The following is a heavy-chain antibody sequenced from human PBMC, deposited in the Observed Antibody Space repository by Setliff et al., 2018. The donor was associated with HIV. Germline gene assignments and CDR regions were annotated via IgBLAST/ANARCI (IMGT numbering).Heavy chain of an antibody. J-gene: IGHJ6*02. CDR3: AREGVREPPSNTLYYGMDV. CDR2: ISTYNGQR. D-gene: IGHD3-10*01. Sequence: ASVKVSCKSSGYTFSQYGIRWVRQAPGQGLEWMGWISTYNGQRNYAQKVQGRVTFTTDTSTSTAYMELRSLRSDDTAVYYCAREGVREPPSNTLYYGMDVWGQGTTVTVSS. CDR1: GYTFSQYG. V-gene: IGHV1-18*01.